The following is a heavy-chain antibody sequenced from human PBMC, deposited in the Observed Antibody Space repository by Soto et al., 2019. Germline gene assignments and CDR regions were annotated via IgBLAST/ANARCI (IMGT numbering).Heavy chain of an antibody. J-gene: IGHJ5*02. V-gene: IGHV4-34*01. Sequence: PSETLSLTCAVYGGSFSGYYWSWIRQPPGKGLEWIGEINHSGSTNYNPSLKSRVTISVDTSKNQFSLKLSSVTAADTAVYYCARGRYYYDSSGYYPTNWFDPWGQGTLVTVSS. CDR1: GGSFSGYY. D-gene: IGHD3-22*01. CDR3: ARGRYYYDSSGYYPTNWFDP. CDR2: INHSGST.